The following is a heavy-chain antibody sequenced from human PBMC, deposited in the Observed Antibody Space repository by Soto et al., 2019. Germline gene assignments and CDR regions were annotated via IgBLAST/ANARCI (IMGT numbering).Heavy chain of an antibody. V-gene: IGHV3-23*01. CDR1: GFTFTSYA. CDR3: AKAGRGHSYSYYYDC. J-gene: IGHJ4*02. Sequence: GGSLRLSCAASGFTFTSYAMTWVRQAPGKGLEWLSTISGRGASTYDTDSVRGRFTISRDNSKNMLYLQLNSLRAEDTAVYYCAKAGRGHSYSYYYDCWGQGTLVTVSS. CDR2: ISGRGAST. D-gene: IGHD5-18*01.